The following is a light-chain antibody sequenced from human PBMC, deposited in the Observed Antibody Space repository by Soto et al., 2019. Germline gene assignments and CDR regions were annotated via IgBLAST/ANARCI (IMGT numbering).Light chain of an antibody. CDR3: QQYGSLSWT. Sequence: YPPTLDLSPGERRTPPWWASQNVDTNYLAWYQQKPGQAPRIIIFGASGRATGIPDRFRGSGSGTDFTLTISRLEPEDFAVYYCQQYGSLSWTFGQGTKVDIK. CDR2: GAS. CDR1: QNVDTNY. V-gene: IGKV3-20*01. J-gene: IGKJ1*01.